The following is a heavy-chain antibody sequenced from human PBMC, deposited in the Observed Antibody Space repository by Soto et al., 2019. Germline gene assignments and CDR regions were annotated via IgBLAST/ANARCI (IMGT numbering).Heavy chain of an antibody. J-gene: IGHJ4*02. D-gene: IGHD6-13*01. CDR2: MNPNSGGT. CDR1: GFTFTSYD. CDR3: ARDPSWGSYFDY. Sequence: ASVKVSCKASGFTFTSYDINWVRQATGQGLEWMGWMNPNSGGTNYAQKFQGWVTMTRDTSISTAYMELSRLRSDDTAVYYCARDPSWGSYFDYWGQGTLVTVSS. V-gene: IGHV1-2*04.